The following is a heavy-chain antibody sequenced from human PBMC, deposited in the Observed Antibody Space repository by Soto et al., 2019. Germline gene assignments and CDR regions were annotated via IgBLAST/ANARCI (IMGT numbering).Heavy chain of an antibody. CDR1: GFTFSSYS. Sequence: GGSLRLSCAASGFTFSSYSMKWVRQAPGKRLEYVSAISGNGFDVDYAASVNSRFTISRDNSRNTLYLQMTSLTPEDTAIYYCVRDSSYTVTYDYWGQGTLVTVSS. V-gene: IGHV3-64D*08. J-gene: IGHJ4*02. D-gene: IGHD4-17*01. CDR3: VRDSSYTVTYDY. CDR2: ISGNGFDV.